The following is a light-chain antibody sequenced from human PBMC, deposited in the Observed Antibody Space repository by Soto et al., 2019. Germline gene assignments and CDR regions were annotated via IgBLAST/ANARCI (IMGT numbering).Light chain of an antibody. CDR1: SSNIGINS. Sequence: QSVLTQPPSVSAAPGQKVTISCSGGSSNIGINSVSWYQQLPEAAPTLLIFDNNKRPSGIPDRFSASKSGASATLGITGLQAGDEAHYYCAAWDSFLSSGVFGGGTKLTVL. V-gene: IGLV1-51*01. CDR2: DNN. CDR3: AAWDSFLSSGV. J-gene: IGLJ3*02.